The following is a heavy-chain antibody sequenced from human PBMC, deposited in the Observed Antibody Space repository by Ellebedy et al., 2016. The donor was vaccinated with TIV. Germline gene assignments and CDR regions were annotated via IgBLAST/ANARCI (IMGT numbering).Heavy chain of an antibody. CDR3: ARGAHCSSTSCYSTQGYYGMDV. J-gene: IGHJ6*02. V-gene: IGHV3-48*04. Sequence: GESLKISXAASGFNFGRKLMAWVRQAPGKGLEWVSYISSSHSPIYYADSVKGRFTISRDNARNSLYLQMNSLRAEDTAVYYCARGAHCSSTSCYSTQGYYGMDVWGQGTTVTVS. CDR1: GFNFGRKL. CDR2: ISSSHSPI. D-gene: IGHD2-2*01.